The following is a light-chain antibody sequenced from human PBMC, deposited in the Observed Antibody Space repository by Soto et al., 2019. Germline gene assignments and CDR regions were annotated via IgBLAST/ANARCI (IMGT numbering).Light chain of an antibody. CDR1: QTISNT. CDR2: DAS. CDR3: HQYNSWPPGT. J-gene: IGKJ2*01. Sequence: EVVMTQSPATLSVSPGDKVSLSCRANQTISNTLAWYQQKPGQAPRLLISDASTRATGIPARFSGSGSGTEFTLTISSLQSEDFALYYCHQYNSWPPGTFGQGTKVDIK. V-gene: IGKV3-15*01.